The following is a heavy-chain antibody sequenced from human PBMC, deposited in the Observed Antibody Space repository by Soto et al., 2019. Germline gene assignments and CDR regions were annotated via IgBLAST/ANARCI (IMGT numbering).Heavy chain of an antibody. D-gene: IGHD3-3*01. V-gene: IGHV4-34*01. CDR3: WRSQIREMGNGYYTKFKWWAS. CDR2: INYGGNA. J-gene: IGHJ5*02. CDR1: GGSLSAYY. Sequence: PWETLSLTCAVYGGSLSAYYWSWVRQPPGKGLEWVGEINYGGNANYNPSLKRRGTISVDTSKKQLPLKLNSVTSADTAVYYCWRSQIREMGNGYYTKFKWWASWGQGT.